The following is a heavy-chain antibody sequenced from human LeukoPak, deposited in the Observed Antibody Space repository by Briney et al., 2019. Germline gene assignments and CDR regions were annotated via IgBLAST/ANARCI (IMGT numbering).Heavy chain of an antibody. CDR3: AKDLRRSSGWYRDYYYGMDV. CDR1: GFTFSSYG. V-gene: IGHV3-23*01. J-gene: IGHJ6*02. CDR2: ISGNGAKT. Sequence: GGSLRLSCEASGFTFSSYGTSWVRQAPGKGLEWVSTISGNGAKTYYADSVKGRFTISRDNSKNTLYLQMNSLRAEDTAVYYCAKDLRRSSGWYRDYYYGMDVWGQGTTVTVSS. D-gene: IGHD6-19*01.